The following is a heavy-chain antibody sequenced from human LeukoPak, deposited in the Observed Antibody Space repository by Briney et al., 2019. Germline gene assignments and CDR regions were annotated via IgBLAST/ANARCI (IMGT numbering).Heavy chain of an antibody. V-gene: IGHV4-4*07. Sequence: SETLSLTCTVSGGSISSYYWSWIRQPAGKGLEWIGRIYTSGSTDYNPSLKSRVTMSVDTSKNQFSLKLSSVTAADTAVYYCARDLAGATPYNWFDPWGQGTLVTVSS. CDR2: IYTSGST. J-gene: IGHJ5*02. CDR1: GGSISSYY. D-gene: IGHD1-26*01. CDR3: ARDLAGATPYNWFDP.